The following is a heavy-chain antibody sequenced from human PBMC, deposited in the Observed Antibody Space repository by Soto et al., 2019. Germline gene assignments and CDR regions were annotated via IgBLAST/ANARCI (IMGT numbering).Heavy chain of an antibody. V-gene: IGHV4-30-2*01. Sequence: KPSETLSLTCAVSGGSISSGGYSWSWIRQPPGKGLEWIGYIYHSGSTYYNPSLKSRVTISVDRSKNQFSPKLSSVTAADTAVYYCARGPLNYSSSFKAFDIWGQGTMVTVSS. CDR1: GGSISSGGYS. J-gene: IGHJ3*02. CDR3: ARGPLNYSSSFKAFDI. D-gene: IGHD6-6*01. CDR2: IYHSGST.